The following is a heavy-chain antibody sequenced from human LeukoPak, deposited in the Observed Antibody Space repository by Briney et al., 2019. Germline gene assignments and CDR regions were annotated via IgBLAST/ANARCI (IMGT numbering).Heavy chain of an antibody. Sequence: GASVKVSCKASGGTFSSYAISWVRQAPGQGLEWMGGIIPIFGTANYAQKFQGRVTITADESTSTAYMELSSLRSEDTAVYYCARAKDIVVVPAALYYFDYWGQGTLVTVSS. J-gene: IGHJ4*02. CDR2: IIPIFGTA. D-gene: IGHD2-2*01. CDR1: GGTFSSYA. CDR3: ARAKDIVVVPAALYYFDY. V-gene: IGHV1-69*13.